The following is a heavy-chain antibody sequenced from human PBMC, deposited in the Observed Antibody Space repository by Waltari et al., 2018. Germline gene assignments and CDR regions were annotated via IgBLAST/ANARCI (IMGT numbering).Heavy chain of an antibody. CDR2: THHSGST. CDR3: ARLKGGYYYYAMDV. CDR1: GYSISSGYY. D-gene: IGHD3-16*01. J-gene: IGHJ6*02. V-gene: IGHV4-38-2*02. Sequence: QVQLQESGPGLAKPSEPLSLTCTVSGYSISSGYYWGWIRQSPGMGLEWIGSTHHSGSTHYNPSLKSRVTVSVDTSKNQFSLKLSSVSAADAAVYYCARLKGGYYYYAMDVWGQGTAVTVSS.